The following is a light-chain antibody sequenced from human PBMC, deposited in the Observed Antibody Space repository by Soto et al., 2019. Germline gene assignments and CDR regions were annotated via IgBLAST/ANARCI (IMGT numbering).Light chain of an antibody. V-gene: IGLV1-40*01. CDR1: SSNIGAGYD. Sequence: QSVLTQPPSVSGAPGQRVTISCTGSSSNIGAGYDVHWYQQLPGKATKLLIYGNSNRPSGVPDRFSGSKSGTSASLAITGLQAEDEADYYCRSYNSSLSGSVFGGGTKLTVL. CDR2: GNS. CDR3: RSYNSSLSGSV. J-gene: IGLJ2*01.